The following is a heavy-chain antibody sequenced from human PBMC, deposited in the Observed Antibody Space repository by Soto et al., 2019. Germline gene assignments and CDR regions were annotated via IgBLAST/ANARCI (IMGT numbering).Heavy chain of an antibody. D-gene: IGHD3-22*01. J-gene: IGHJ4*02. CDR3: ARVYAGYYFFDYFDS. CDR2: ISTSSYI. V-gene: IGHV3-21*01. Sequence: GSLRLSCAASGFTFSSYSMNWVRQAPGKGLEWVSSISTSSYIYYTDSVKGRFTISRDNAKNSLYLQMNSLRAEDTAVYYCARVYAGYYFFDYFDSWGQGT. CDR1: GFTFSSYS.